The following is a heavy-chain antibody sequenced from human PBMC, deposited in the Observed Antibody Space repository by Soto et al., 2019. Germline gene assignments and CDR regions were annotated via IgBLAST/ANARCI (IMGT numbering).Heavy chain of an antibody. Sequence: ASVKVSCKASGYTFTSYYVHWVRQAPGQGLEWMGIINPSGGSTSYAQKFQGRVTMTRDTSTSTVYMELSSLRSEDTAVYYCARSLYGDYVDPWGQGTLVTVSS. CDR1: GYTFTSYY. CDR3: ARSLYGDYVDP. D-gene: IGHD4-17*01. V-gene: IGHV1-46*03. CDR2: INPSGGST. J-gene: IGHJ5*02.